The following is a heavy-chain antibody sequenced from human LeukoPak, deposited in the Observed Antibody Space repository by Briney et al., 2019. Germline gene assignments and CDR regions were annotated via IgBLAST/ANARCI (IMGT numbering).Heavy chain of an antibody. CDR1: GYTFTGYY. CDR3: ATIPMYSGSYSYAFDI. Sequence: ASVKISCKASGYTFTGYYMHWVRQAPGQGLEWMGRINPNSGGTNYAQKFQGRVTMTRDTSISTAYMELSRLRSDDTAVYYCATIPMYSGSYSYAFDIWGPRTMVTVSS. CDR2: INPNSGGT. V-gene: IGHV1-2*06. J-gene: IGHJ3*02. D-gene: IGHD1-26*01.